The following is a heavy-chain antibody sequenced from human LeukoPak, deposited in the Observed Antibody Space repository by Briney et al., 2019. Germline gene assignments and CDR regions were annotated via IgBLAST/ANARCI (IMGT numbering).Heavy chain of an antibody. J-gene: IGHJ4*02. CDR3: ARGWKYYYGSGSYSPLDY. Sequence: ASVKVSCKASGYTFTSYDINWVRQATGQGLEWMGWMNPNSGNTGYAQKFQGRVTMTRNTSISTAYMELSSLRSEDTAVYYCARGWKYYYGSGSYSPLDYWGQGTLVTVSS. CDR1: GYTFTSYD. CDR2: MNPNSGNT. D-gene: IGHD3-10*01. V-gene: IGHV1-8*01.